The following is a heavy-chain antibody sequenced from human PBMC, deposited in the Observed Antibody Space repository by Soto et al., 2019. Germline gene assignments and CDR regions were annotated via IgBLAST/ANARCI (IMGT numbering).Heavy chain of an antibody. CDR1: GFTFGSYA. V-gene: IGHV3-23*01. CDR2: IGGSGGST. Sequence: EVQLLESGGGLVQPGGSLRLSCAVSGFTFGSYAMSWVRQAPGKGLEWVSGIGGSGGSTYYADSVKGRFTSSRDNSKNTLYLQMNSLRVEDTVVYYCAKAKYSGYDISLNFDYWGQGTLATVSS. CDR3: AKAKYSGYDISLNFDY. J-gene: IGHJ4*02. D-gene: IGHD5-12*01.